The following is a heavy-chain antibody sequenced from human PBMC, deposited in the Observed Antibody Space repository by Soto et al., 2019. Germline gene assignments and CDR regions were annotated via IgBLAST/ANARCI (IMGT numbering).Heavy chain of an antibody. CDR2: VKSKADGGSG. D-gene: IGHD1-26*01. CDR3: PTDARTTLPEIRFDY. J-gene: IGHJ4*01. Sequence: EVQLVESGGGLVKPGGSLRLSCAASGFPFNNAWINWVRQVPGKGLEWVGRVKSKADGGSGDYAAPVIGRFVVSRDDSKHIVYLQMNSLKIEDTGVYYCPTDARTTLPEIRFDYWGHGTQVTVSS. V-gene: IGHV3-15*07. CDR1: GFPFNNAW.